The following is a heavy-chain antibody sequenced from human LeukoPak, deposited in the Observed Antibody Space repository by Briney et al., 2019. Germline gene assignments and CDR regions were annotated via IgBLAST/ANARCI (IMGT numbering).Heavy chain of an antibody. CDR3: ARDPGAFPYFFDC. CDR2: ISHRVSDV. CDR1: GFTFSDYY. J-gene: IGHJ4*02. D-gene: IGHD4/OR15-4a*01. Sequence: GGSLRLSCAASGFTFSDYYMSWIRQAPGKGLEWISYISHRVSDVQYADSVRGRFTISRDNSKNTLYLQMNSLRVEDTAVYFCARDPGAFPYFFDCWGQGTLVTVSS. V-gene: IGHV3-11*01.